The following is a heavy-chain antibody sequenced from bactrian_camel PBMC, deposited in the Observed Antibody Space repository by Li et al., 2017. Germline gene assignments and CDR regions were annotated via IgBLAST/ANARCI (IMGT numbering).Heavy chain of an antibody. Sequence: HVQLVESGGGLVQPGGSLRLSCASSGFTYSIRYMGWFRQAPGTEREGVTTIDSRGVTEYADSVKGRFTISKDNANLYLQMNSLKPEDSAMYYCAIDLSRFDAEPTGDYCYFRRADFTDWDQGTQVTVSS. J-gene: IGHJ4*01. D-gene: IGHD4*01. CDR1: GFTYSIRY. CDR2: IDSRGVT. CDR3: AIDLSRFDAEPTGDYCYFRRADFTD. V-gene: IGHV3S53*01.